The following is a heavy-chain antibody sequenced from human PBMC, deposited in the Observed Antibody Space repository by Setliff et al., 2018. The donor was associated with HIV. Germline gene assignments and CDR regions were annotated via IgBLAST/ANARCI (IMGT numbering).Heavy chain of an antibody. CDR2: IKDDGSEK. CDR1: AFTFSDYW. CDR3: ARDGAREYYAFWNGPWDAFDI. J-gene: IGHJ3*02. D-gene: IGHD3-3*01. V-gene: IGHV3-7*01. Sequence: VGSLRLSCRASAFTFSDYWMTWVRQAPGRGLQWVANIKDDGSEKSYVASVKGRFTISRDNAKNSLYLQMNNLRAADTAVYYCARDGAREYYAFWNGPWDAFDIWGQGTVVT.